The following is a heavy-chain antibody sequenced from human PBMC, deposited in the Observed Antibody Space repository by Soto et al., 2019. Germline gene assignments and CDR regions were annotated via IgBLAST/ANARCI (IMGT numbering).Heavy chain of an antibody. CDR1: GFTFSSYG. J-gene: IGHJ6*03. CDR3: AKDEGPYYDFWSGLPYYMEV. D-gene: IGHD3-3*01. V-gene: IGHV3-30*18. CDR2: ISYDGSNK. Sequence: GGSLRLSCAASGFTFSSYGMHWVRQAPGKGLEWVAVISYDGSNKYYADSVKGRFTISRDNSKNTLYLQMNSLRAEDTAVYYCAKDEGPYYDFWSGLPYYMEVWGKGTTVTVSS.